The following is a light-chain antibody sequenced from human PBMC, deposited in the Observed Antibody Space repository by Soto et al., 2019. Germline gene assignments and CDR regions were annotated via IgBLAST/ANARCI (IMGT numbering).Light chain of an antibody. V-gene: IGKV3-11*01. CDR3: QHRKNWPWT. Sequence: EIVLTQSPATLSLSPGERATLSCRTSKSVTSYLFWFQQKPGQAPRLLIYDSFYRATGVPARFSGSGSGTDFTLTISTLEPEDFAVYFCQHRKNWPWTFGRGTKVEIK. J-gene: IGKJ1*01. CDR2: DSF. CDR1: KSVTSY.